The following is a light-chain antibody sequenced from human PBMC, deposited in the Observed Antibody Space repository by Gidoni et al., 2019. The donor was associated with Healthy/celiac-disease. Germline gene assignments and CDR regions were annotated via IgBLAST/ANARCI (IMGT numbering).Light chain of an antibody. CDR3: QQLNSYPWT. CDR1: QGISSY. J-gene: IGKJ1*01. V-gene: IGKV1-9*01. CDR2: AAS. Sequence: QLTLPPSFLSASVGDRVTITCRASQGISSYLAWYQQKPGKAPKLLIYAASTLQSGVPSRFSGSGSGTEFTLTISSLQPEDFATYYCQQLNSYPWTFGQGTKVEIK.